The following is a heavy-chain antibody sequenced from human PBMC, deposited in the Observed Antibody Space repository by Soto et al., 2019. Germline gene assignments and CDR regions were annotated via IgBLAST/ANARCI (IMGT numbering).Heavy chain of an antibody. J-gene: IGHJ6*02. D-gene: IGHD6-25*01. CDR3: AKESGGYDSSTRYGLDV. CDR1: GNSISSVGHY. Sequence: SETLSLTCSVSGNSISSVGHYWTWIRQQPGKGLEWIGYIYYSGSTDYNPSLKSRVSISVDTSKNQFSLKLSSVTAADTAVYYCAKESGGYDSSTRYGLDVWGQGTTVTVSS. V-gene: IGHV4-31*03. CDR2: IYYSGST.